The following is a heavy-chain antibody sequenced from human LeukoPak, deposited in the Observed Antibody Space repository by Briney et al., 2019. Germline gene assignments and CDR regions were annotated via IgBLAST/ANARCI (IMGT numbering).Heavy chain of an antibody. V-gene: IGHV3-30-3*01. Sequence: GGSLRLSCAASGFTFNEYAMCWVRQTPGKGLEWVALISYDGYDNSYADSVRGRFTISRDNSKNTLYLQMDSLRSEDTAVYYCARDFFPIADSTWYEIGYWGQGTLVTVSS. CDR3: ARDFFPIADSTWYEIGY. J-gene: IGHJ4*02. CDR1: GFTFNEYA. D-gene: IGHD2-21*01. CDR2: ISYDGYDN.